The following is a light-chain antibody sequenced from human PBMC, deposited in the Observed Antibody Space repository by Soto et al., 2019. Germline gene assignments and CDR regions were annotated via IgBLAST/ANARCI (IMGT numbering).Light chain of an antibody. CDR2: DAS. CDR1: QRIRSY. CDR3: QQRSEWPIT. V-gene: IGKV3-11*01. J-gene: IGKJ5*01. Sequence: ILLAQSPSTLSLSPGERATLSCRASQRIRSYLAWYQQKPGQAPRLLIYDASNRATGIPARFSGSGSGTDFTLTISSLEPEDFEVYYCQQRSEWPITFGQGTRLEIK.